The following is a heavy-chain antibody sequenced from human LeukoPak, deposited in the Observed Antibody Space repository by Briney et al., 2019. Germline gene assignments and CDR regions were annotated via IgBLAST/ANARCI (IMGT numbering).Heavy chain of an antibody. CDR1: GDSFSSNTAA. D-gene: IGHD1-26*01. Sequence: SQTLSLTCAISGDSFSSNTAAWNWLRQSPSRGLEWLGRTSYRSKWYNDYAVSVKSRITINADTSKNQFSLQLNSVTPEDTAVYYCARGSRFDPWGQGILVTVSS. V-gene: IGHV6-1*01. J-gene: IGHJ5*02. CDR3: ARGSRFDP. CDR2: TSYRSKWYN.